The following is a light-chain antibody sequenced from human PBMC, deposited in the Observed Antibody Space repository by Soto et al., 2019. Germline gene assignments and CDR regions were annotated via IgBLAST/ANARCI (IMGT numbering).Light chain of an antibody. CDR1: QSVSSN. J-gene: IGKJ4*01. CDR2: DAS. V-gene: IGKV3-15*01. CDR3: HQCSCHPFTVT. Sequence: EIVMTQSPATLSVSPGERATLSCRASQSVSSNLAWYQQQPGQAPRLLINDASTRATGIPARFSGSGSGTEYTHTIRSLQCEESEVYDCHQCSCHPFTVTFGGGTKVEIK.